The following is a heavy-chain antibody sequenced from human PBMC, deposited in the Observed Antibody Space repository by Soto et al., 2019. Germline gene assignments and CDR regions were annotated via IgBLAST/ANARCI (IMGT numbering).Heavy chain of an antibody. V-gene: IGHV3-23*01. CDR2: ISGSGGST. Sequence: GGSLRLSCAASGFTFSSYAMSWVRQAPGKGLEWVSAISGSGGSTYYADSVKGRFTISRDNSKNTLYLQMNSLRAEDTAVYYCAKGLLGFGEPNELFDFWGQGTLVTVSS. CDR3: AKGLLGFGEPNELFDF. J-gene: IGHJ4*02. CDR1: GFTFSSYA. D-gene: IGHD3-10*01.